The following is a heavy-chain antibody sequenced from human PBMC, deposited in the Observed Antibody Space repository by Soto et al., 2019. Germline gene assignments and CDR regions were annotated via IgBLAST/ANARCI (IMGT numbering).Heavy chain of an antibody. V-gene: IGHV4-4*02. CDR1: DDSVVGSTW. CDR2: IHHSGST. J-gene: IGHJ4*02. CDR3: ARAPFDYDVLTGYPT. D-gene: IGHD3-9*01. Sequence: SETLSLTSAVSDDSVVGSTWWTWLRQSPGKGLEWIGEIHHSGSTNYNSDSSLRGRVTMSIDKSKNQFSLNLSPVTAADTAVYFCARAPFDYDVLTGYPTWGQGILVTVSS.